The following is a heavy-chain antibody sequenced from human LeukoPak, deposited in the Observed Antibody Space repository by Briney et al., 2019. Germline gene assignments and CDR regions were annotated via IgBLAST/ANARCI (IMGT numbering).Heavy chain of an antibody. Sequence: GASVKVSCKASGYTFSSYAISWVRQAPGQGLEWMGWISVYNGRTNYAQKFQDRVTVTTDTSTSTAYMELRSLRSDDTAVYYCARDRNPWYSSGWFSVHVVDIWGQGTMVTVSS. CDR1: GYTFSSYA. V-gene: IGHV1-18*01. CDR3: ARDRNPWYSSGWFSVHVVDI. D-gene: IGHD6-19*01. CDR2: ISVYNGRT. J-gene: IGHJ3*02.